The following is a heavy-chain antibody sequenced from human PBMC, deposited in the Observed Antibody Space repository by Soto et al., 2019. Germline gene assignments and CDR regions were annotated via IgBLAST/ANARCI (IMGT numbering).Heavy chain of an antibody. CDR3: ARPDYGSGSYPDY. CDR2: ISYDGGNK. D-gene: IGHD3-10*01. CDR1: GFTFSSYA. V-gene: IGHV3-30-3*01. Sequence: QVQLVESGGGVVQPGRSLRLSCAASGFTFSSYAMHWVRQAPGKGLEWVAVISYDGGNKYYADSVKGRFTISRDNSKNTLYLQINSLSAEDTAVYYWARPDYGSGSYPDYWGQGTLVTVSS. J-gene: IGHJ4*02.